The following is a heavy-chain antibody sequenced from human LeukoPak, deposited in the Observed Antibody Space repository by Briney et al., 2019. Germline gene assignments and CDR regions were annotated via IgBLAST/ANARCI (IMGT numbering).Heavy chain of an antibody. D-gene: IGHD1-26*01. CDR1: GFTFSTYN. J-gene: IGHJ6*03. CDR3: ARDPYSGGYGDYYYYYMDL. Sequence: GGSLRLSCAASGFTFSTYNMNWVRQAPGKGLEWVSSITSSSTYIYYADSVKGRFTISRDNAKNSLYLQMNSLRAEDTAVYYCARDPYSGGYGDYYYYYMDLWGQWTTVTTSS. V-gene: IGHV3-21*01. CDR2: ITSSSTYI.